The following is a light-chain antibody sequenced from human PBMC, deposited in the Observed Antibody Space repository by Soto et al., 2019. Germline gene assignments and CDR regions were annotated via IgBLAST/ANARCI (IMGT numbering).Light chain of an antibody. CDR3: QQYVNYPYT. V-gene: IGKV1D-13*01. Sequence: IQLTQSPSSLSASVGDRVTITCRASQSISTSLNWYQQKPGKAPKLLIYDASSLASGVPSRFSGSGSGTEFTLTISSLQPDDFVTYYCQQYVNYPYTFGQGTKVDIK. J-gene: IGKJ2*01. CDR1: QSISTS. CDR2: DAS.